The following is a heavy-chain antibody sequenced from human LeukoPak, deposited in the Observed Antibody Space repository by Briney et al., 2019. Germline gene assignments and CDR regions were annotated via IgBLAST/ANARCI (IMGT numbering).Heavy chain of an antibody. CDR1: GYTLTELF. D-gene: IGHD3-10*01. Sequence: ASVKVSCKVSGYTLTELFMHWVRQAPGKGLEWMGGFDPEDGETNYAQKFQGRVTMTEDTSTDTANMELSSLRSEDTAVYYCATDGTWFGELYGMDVWGQGTTVPVSS. CDR3: ATDGTWFGELYGMDV. CDR2: FDPEDGET. J-gene: IGHJ6*02. V-gene: IGHV1-24*01.